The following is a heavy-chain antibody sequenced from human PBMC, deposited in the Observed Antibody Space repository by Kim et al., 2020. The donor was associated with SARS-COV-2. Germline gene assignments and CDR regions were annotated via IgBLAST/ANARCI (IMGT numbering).Heavy chain of an antibody. CDR2: INVVNGNT. V-gene: IGHV1-3*01. CDR3: ARDGLSVDYYFDF. Sequence: ASVKVSCKASGYTFTSYSIHWVRQAPGQRLEWMGWINVVNGNTKYSQKFQGRVTITRDTSASTIYMELSSLRSEDTAVYYCARDGLSVDYYFDFWGQGTLVTVSS. CDR1: GYTFTSYS. J-gene: IGHJ4*02.